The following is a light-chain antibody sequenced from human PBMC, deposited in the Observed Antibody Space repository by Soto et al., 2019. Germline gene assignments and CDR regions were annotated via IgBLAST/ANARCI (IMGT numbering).Light chain of an antibody. CDR3: CSFANNNTPRWV. V-gene: IGLV2-23*02. J-gene: IGLJ3*02. CDR1: SSDVGRYNL. CDR2: EVT. Sequence: QSALTQPASVSGSPGQSITISCTGTSSDVGRYNLVSWYQHHPGKAPKLIISEVTKRPSGVSNRFSGSKSGNTASLTIAGLQAEDEADYYRCSFANNNTPRWVFGGGTKLTVL.